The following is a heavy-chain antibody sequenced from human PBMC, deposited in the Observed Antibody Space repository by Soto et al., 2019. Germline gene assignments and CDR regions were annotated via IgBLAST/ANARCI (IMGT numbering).Heavy chain of an antibody. V-gene: IGHV3-23*01. CDR1: GFSFSSYA. CDR3: ARWNYLDY. J-gene: IGHJ4*02. CDR2: ISGSDGKT. Sequence: EVQLLESGGGLVQPGGSLRLSCAASGFSFSSYAMSWVCQAPGKGLEWVSTISGSDGKTFYADSVKGRFSISRDTSDNTLYLQMNSLRADDTAIYYCARWNYLDYWGQGARVTVSS. D-gene: IGHD2-15*01.